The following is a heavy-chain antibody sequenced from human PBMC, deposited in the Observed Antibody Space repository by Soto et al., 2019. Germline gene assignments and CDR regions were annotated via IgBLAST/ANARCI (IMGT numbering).Heavy chain of an antibody. CDR1: GGSFSGYY. D-gene: IGHD3-10*01. V-gene: IGHV4-34*01. J-gene: IGHJ6*03. CDR2: INHSGST. Sequence: SETLSLTCAVYGGSFSGYYWSWIRQPPGKGLEWIGEINHSGSTNYNPSLKSRVTISVDTSKNQFSLKLSSVTAADTAVYYCARGRDYYGSGSYYNFDYYYYMDVWGKGTTVTVSS. CDR3: ARGRDYYGSGSYYNFDYYYYMDV.